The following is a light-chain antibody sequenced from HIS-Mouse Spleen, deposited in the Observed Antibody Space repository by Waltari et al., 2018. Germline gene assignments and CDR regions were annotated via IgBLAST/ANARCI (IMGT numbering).Light chain of an antibody. J-gene: IGLJ3*02. Sequence: QSALTQPASVSGSPGPSIPISCPGTSSDVGSYNLFPWYQQHPGKAPKLMIYEGSKRPSGVSNRFSGSKSGNTASLTISGLQAEDEADYYCCSYAGSSTLVFGGGTKLTVL. CDR1: SSDVGSYNL. CDR3: CSYAGSSTLV. CDR2: EGS. V-gene: IGLV2-23*01.